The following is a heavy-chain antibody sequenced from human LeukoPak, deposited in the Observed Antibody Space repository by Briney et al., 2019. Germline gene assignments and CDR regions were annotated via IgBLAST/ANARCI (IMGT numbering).Heavy chain of an antibody. CDR2: INHSGST. D-gene: IGHD3-3*01. J-gene: IGHJ6*02. CDR1: GGSFSGYY. CDR3: ARALGILGVVTFPDYYYGMDV. V-gene: IGHV4-34*01. Sequence: PSETLSLTCAVYGGSFSGYYWSWIRQPPGKGLEWIGEINHSGSTNYNPSLKSRVTISVDTSKNQFSLKLSSVTAADTAVYYCARALGILGVVTFPDYYYGMDVWGHGTTVTVSS.